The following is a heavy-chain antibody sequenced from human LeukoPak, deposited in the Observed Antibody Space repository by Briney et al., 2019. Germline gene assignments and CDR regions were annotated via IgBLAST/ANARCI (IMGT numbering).Heavy chain of an antibody. V-gene: IGHV3-74*01. CDR2: INTDGSST. J-gene: IGHJ6*02. CDR3: ARKKPNYYYYGMDV. D-gene: IGHD1-14*01. Sequence: PGGSLRLSCAASGFTFSSYWMHWVRQAPGKGLVWVSRINTDGSSTSYADSVKGRFTISRDNAKNTLYLQMNSLRAEDTAVYYCARKKPNYYYYGMDVWGQGTTVTVSS. CDR1: GFTFSSYW.